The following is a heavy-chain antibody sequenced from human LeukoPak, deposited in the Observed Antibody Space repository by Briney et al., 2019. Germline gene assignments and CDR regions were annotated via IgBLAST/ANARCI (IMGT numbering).Heavy chain of an antibody. CDR1: GGSISSGDYY. CDR3: ARAGTGDFWSGYYTGIGY. D-gene: IGHD3-3*01. V-gene: IGHV4-30-4*08. CDR2: IYYSGST. J-gene: IGHJ4*02. Sequence: SETLSLTCTVSGGSISSGDYYWSWIRQPPGKGLEWIGYIYYSGSTYYNPSLKSRVTISVDTSKNQFSLKLSSVTAADTAVYYCARAGTGDFWSGYYTGIGYWGQGTLVTVSS.